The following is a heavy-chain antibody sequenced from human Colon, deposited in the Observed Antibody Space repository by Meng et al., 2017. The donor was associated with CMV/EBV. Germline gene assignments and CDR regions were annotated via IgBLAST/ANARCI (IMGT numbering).Heavy chain of an antibody. CDR1: GFTFSSYW. CDR3: ARDFAPGGDGMDV. J-gene: IGHJ6*02. V-gene: IGHV3-7*01. Sequence: GESLKISCAASGFTFSSYWMSWVRQAPGKGLEGVANIKQDGSEKYYVDSVKGRFTISRDNAKNSLYLQMNSLRAEDTAVYYWARDFAPGGDGMDVWGQGTTVTVSS. D-gene: IGHD3-16*01. CDR2: IKQDGSEK.